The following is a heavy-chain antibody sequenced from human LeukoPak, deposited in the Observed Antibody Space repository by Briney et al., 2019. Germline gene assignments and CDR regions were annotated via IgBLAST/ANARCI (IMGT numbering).Heavy chain of an antibody. V-gene: IGHV3-7*03. CDR1: GFTFSSYW. J-gene: IGHJ6*02. Sequence: GGSLRLSCEASGFTFSSYWMNWARQAPGKGLEWVASINHNGNVNYYVDSVKGRFTISRDNTKNSLYLQMSNLRAEDTAVYFCARGGGLDVWGQGATVTVSS. CDR3: ARGGGLDV. D-gene: IGHD3-16*01. CDR2: INHNGNVN.